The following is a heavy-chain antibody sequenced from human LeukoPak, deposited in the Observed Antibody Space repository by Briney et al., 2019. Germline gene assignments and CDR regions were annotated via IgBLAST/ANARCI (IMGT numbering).Heavy chain of an antibody. V-gene: IGHV4-59*08. CDR2: LYYSGST. D-gene: IGHD2-15*01. CDR1: VHSMSRSY. CDR3: LILDSCFDP. Sequence: DPVTLPCTLSVHSMSRSYWSWIPHPPGKGLLWIGDLYYSGSTIHNPPLESRIPIPAKKSKRQICHRHTSVTAADPAFYYFLILDSCFDPWGQGTLVTVSS. J-gene: IGHJ5*02.